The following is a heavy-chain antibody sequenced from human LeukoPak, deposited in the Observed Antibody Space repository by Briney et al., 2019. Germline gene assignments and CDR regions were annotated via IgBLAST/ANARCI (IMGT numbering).Heavy chain of an antibody. Sequence: PGGSLRLSCAASGFTFSSYGMHWVRQAPGKGLEWVAFIRYDGSNKYYADSVKGRFTISRDNSKNTLYLQMNSLRAEDTAVYYCARNHGSGWYYFDYWGQGTLVTVSS. CDR2: IRYDGSNK. CDR3: ARNHGSGWYYFDY. CDR1: GFTFSSYG. V-gene: IGHV3-30*02. D-gene: IGHD6-19*01. J-gene: IGHJ4*02.